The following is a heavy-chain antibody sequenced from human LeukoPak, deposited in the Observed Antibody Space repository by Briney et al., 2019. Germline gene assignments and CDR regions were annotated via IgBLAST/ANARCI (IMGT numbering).Heavy chain of an antibody. CDR2: IYYSGST. D-gene: IGHD2-15*01. V-gene: IGHV4-59*01. CDR3: ARGARVARGAFDI. CDR1: GGSISSYY. J-gene: IGHJ3*02. Sequence: SETLSLTCTVSGGSISSYYWSWIRQPPGKGLEWIGYIYYSGSTNYTPSLKSRVTISVDTSKNQFSLKLSSVTAADTAVYYCARGARVARGAFDIWGQGTMVTVSS.